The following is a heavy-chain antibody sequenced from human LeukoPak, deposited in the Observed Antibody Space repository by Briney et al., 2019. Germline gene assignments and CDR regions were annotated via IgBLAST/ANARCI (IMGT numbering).Heavy chain of an antibody. J-gene: IGHJ4*02. CDR3: ARSRVRGVFDY. V-gene: IGHV4-31*03. CDR2: IYYSGST. Sequence: SETLSLTCTVSGGSISSGGYYWSWIRQHPGKGLEWIGYIYYSGSTYYNPSLKSRVTISVYTSKNQFSLKLSSVTAADTAVYYCARSRVRGVFDYWGQGTLVTVSS. D-gene: IGHD3-10*01. CDR1: GGSISSGGYY.